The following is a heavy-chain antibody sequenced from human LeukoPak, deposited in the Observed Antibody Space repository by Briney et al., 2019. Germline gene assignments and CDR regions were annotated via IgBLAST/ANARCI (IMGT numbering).Heavy chain of an antibody. J-gene: IGHJ1*01. D-gene: IGHD3-22*01. CDR3: AKAPPYYSDSSGYFQH. CDR1: GFTFSNYY. CDR2: ISSGGRTM. V-gene: IGHV3-11*01. Sequence: GGSLRLSCEASGFTFSNYYMSWIRQAPGKGLEWVSSISSGGRTMYYADSVKGRFTISRDNAKNSLYLQMNNLRPDDTAFYYCAKAPPYYSDSSGYFQHWGQGTLVTVSS.